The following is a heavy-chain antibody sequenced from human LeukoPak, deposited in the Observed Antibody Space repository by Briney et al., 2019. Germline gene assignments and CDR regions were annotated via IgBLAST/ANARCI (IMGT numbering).Heavy chain of an antibody. V-gene: IGHV4-39*07. CDR1: GGSISSSSYY. CDR3: ARDPPDYYGSGSSVDY. CDR2: IYYSGST. J-gene: IGHJ4*02. D-gene: IGHD3-10*01. Sequence: SSETLSLTCTVSGGSISSSSYYWGWIRQPPGKGLEWIGNIYYSGSTNYNPSLKSRVTISVDTSKNQFSLKLSSATAADTAVYYCARDPPDYYGSGSSVDYWGQGTLVTVSS.